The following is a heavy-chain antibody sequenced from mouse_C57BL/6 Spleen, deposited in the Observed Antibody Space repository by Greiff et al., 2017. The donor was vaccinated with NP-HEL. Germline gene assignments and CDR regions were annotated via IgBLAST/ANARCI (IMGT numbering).Heavy chain of an antibody. V-gene: IGHV1-19*01. CDR3: ARGHDGYYGWFAY. D-gene: IGHD2-3*01. CDR2: INPYNGGT. CDR1: GYTFTDYY. J-gene: IGHJ3*01. Sequence: EVQLQQSGPVLVKPGASVKMSCKASGYTFTDYYMNWVKQSHGKSLEWIGVINPYNGGTSYNQKFKGKATLTVDKSSSTAYMELNSLTSEDSAVYYCARGHDGYYGWFAYWGQGTLVTVSA.